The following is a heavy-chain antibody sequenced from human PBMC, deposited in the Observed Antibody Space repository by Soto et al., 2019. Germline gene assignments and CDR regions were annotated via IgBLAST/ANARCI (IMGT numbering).Heavy chain of an antibody. CDR3: ERDSTWLARTLYFQH. V-gene: IGHV1-69*08. CDR1: GGTFSSYT. Sequence: QVQLVQSGAEVKKPGSSVKVSCKASGGTFSSYTISWVRQAPGQGLEWMGRIIPILGIANYAQKFQGRVTITADKSTSTAYMELSSLRSEDTSVYYCERDSTWLARTLYFQHWGQGTLVTVSS. J-gene: IGHJ1*01. CDR2: IIPILGIA. D-gene: IGHD6-19*01.